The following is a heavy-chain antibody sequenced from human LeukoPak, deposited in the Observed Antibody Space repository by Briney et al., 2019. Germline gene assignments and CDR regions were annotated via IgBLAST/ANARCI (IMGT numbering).Heavy chain of an antibody. J-gene: IGHJ4*02. CDR3: AREGDGYNPSFDY. V-gene: IGHV4-39*07. Sequence: KPSETLSLTCTVSGGSIRSSYYYWGWIRQPPGKGLEWIGEINHSGSTNYNPSLKSRVTISVDTSKKQFSLKLSSVTAADTAVYYCAREGDGYNPSFDYWGQGTLVTVSS. CDR1: GGSIRSSYYY. D-gene: IGHD5-24*01. CDR2: INHSGST.